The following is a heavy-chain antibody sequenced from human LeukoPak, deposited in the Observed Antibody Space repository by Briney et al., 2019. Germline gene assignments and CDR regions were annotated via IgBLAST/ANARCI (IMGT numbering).Heavy chain of an antibody. CDR1: GFTVSSNY. V-gene: IGHV3-66*01. D-gene: IGHD3-10*01. Sequence: PGGSLRLSCAASGFTVSSNYMSWVRQAPGKGLEWVSVIYSDGSTYYADSVKGRFTISSDNSKNTLYLQMNSLRAEDTAVYYCARSRPPGRGYYYYGMDVWGQGTTVTVSS. CDR2: IYSDGST. J-gene: IGHJ6*02. CDR3: ARSRPPGRGYYYYGMDV.